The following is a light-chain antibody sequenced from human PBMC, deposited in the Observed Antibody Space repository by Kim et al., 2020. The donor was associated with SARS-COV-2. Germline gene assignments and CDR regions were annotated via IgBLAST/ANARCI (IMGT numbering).Light chain of an antibody. CDR3: QSSDSSLSGSWV. CDR2: DNS. Sequence: VTISCTGRTASIGVGYDVDWYQQIQGTAPKLLIYDNSNRPSGGPDRFSGSKSGTSASLAITGLQAEDEADYYCQSSDSSLSGSWVFGGGTQLTVL. CDR1: TASIGVGYD. V-gene: IGLV1-40*01. J-gene: IGLJ3*02.